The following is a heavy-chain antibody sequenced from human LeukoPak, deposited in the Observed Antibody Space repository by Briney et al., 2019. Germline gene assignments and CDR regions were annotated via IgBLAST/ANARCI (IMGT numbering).Heavy chain of an antibody. J-gene: IGHJ4*02. D-gene: IGHD3-22*01. CDR2: IYHTGST. Sequence: PSETLSLTCTVSGHSIINSYYWGWIRQPPGKGLEWIGSIYHTGSTYYNPSLKSRVTISVDTSKNQFSLKLSSVTAADTAVYYCARHSQYYYDSSGFDYWGQGTLVTVSS. CDR3: ARHSQYYYDSSGFDY. CDR1: GHSIINSYY. V-gene: IGHV4-38-2*02.